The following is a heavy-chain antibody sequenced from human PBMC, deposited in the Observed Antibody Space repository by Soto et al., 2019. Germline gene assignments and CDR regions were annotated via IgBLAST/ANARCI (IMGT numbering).Heavy chain of an antibody. CDR3: ARDGDTAMASHYYYGMDV. Sequence: SVKVSCKASGGTFSSYAISWVRQAPGQGLEWMGGIIPIFGTANYAQKFQGRVTITADESTSTAYMELSSLRSEDTAVYYCARDGDTAMASHYYYGMDVWGQGTTVTVSS. CDR1: GGTFSSYA. D-gene: IGHD5-18*01. V-gene: IGHV1-69*13. CDR2: IIPIFGTA. J-gene: IGHJ6*02.